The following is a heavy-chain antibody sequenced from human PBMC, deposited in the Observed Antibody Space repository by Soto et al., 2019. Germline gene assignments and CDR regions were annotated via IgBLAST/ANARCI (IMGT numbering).Heavy chain of an antibody. J-gene: IGHJ6*02. CDR2: IDPSDSYT. CDR3: ARQIRYFDWYYYYGMDV. V-gene: IGHV5-10-1*01. D-gene: IGHD3-9*01. CDR1: GYSFTSYW. Sequence: GESLKISCKGSGYSFTSYWISWVRQMPGEGLEWMGRIDPSDSYTNYSPSFQGHVTISADKSISTAYLQWSSLKASDTAMYYCARQIRYFDWYYYYGMDVWGQGTTVTVSS.